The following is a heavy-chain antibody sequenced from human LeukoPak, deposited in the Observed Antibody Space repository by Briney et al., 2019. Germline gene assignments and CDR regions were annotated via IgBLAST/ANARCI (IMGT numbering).Heavy chain of an antibody. CDR1: GGSNSSYY. CDR3: ASSRSWWFDP. D-gene: IGHD6-6*01. CDR2: IYNSGYT. Sequence: SETLPLTCTVSGGSNSSYYWNWIRQPAGKGLEWIGRIYNSGYTNYSPSLRSRVTMSVDTSRNQFSLKLSSVTAADTAVYYCASSRSWWFDPWGQGTLVTVSS. V-gene: IGHV4-4*07. J-gene: IGHJ5*02.